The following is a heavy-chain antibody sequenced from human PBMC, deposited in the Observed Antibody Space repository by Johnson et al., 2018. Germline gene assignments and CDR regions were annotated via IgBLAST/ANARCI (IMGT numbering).Heavy chain of an antibody. CDR3: AKDNGRGWLSFQH. V-gene: IGHV3-30*18. Sequence: QLVESGGGVVQPGRSLRRSCAASGFTFSSYGMHWVRQAPGKGLEWVAVISYDGSNKYYADPVKGRFTISRDNSKNSLYLQMSSLRAEETALYYCAKDNGRGWLSFQHWGQGTLVTVSS. D-gene: IGHD3-10*01. CDR2: ISYDGSNK. J-gene: IGHJ1*01. CDR1: GFTFSSYG.